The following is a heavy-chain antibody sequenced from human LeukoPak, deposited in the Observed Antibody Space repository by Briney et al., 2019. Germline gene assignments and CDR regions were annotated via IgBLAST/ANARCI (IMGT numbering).Heavy chain of an antibody. CDR2: IASKTYGGTA. CDR1: GFTFSSFT. J-gene: IGHJ4*02. V-gene: IGHV3-49*04. Sequence: GGSLRLSCAASGFTFSSFTMNWVRQAPGKGLEWVGFIASKTYGGTAEYAASVKGRFTISRDDSKSIAYLQMNSLKTEDTAVYFCSRDQTPYYWGQGTLVTVSS. CDR3: SRDQTPYY.